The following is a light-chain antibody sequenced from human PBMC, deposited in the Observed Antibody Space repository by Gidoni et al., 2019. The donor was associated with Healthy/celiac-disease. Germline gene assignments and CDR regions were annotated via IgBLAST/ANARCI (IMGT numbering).Light chain of an antibody. J-gene: IGLJ3*02. CDR1: SSNIGAGYD. CDR2: GNS. V-gene: IGLV1-40*01. Sequence: QSVLTQPPSVPGAPGQRVTISCTGSSSNIGAGYDVHWYQQLPGTAPKRLIYGNSNRPSGVPDRFSGSKSGTSASLAITGLQAEDEADYYCQSYDSSLSGWVFGGGTKLTVL. CDR3: QSYDSSLSGWV.